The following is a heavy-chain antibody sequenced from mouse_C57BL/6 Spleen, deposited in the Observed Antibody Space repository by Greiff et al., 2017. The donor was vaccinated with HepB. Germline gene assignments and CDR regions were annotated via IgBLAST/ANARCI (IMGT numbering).Heavy chain of an antibody. J-gene: IGHJ4*01. CDR1: GYTFTSYW. CDR2: IDPSDSYT. Sequence: VQLQQSGAELVKPGASVKLSCKASGYTFTSYWMQWVKQRPGQGLEWIGEIDPSDSYTNYNQKFKGKATLTVDTSSSTAYMQLSSLTSEDSAVYYCARRTRGDYWGQGTSVTVSS. CDR3: ARRTRGDY. V-gene: IGHV1-50*01.